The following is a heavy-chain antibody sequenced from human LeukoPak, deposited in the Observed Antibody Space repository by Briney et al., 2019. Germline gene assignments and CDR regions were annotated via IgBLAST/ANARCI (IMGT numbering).Heavy chain of an antibody. Sequence: SETLSLTCAVYGGSFSGYYWSWIRQPPGKGLEWIGEINHSGSTNYNYKPSLKSRVTISVDTSKNQFSLRLSSVTAADTAVYYCARKRSYSYRDAFDIWGQGTMVTVSS. CDR2: INHSGST. CDR1: GGSFSGYY. CDR3: ARKRSYSYRDAFDI. J-gene: IGHJ3*02. D-gene: IGHD1-26*01. V-gene: IGHV4-34*01.